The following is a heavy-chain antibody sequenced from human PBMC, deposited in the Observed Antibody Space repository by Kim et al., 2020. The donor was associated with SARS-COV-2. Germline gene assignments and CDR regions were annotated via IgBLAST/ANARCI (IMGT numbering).Heavy chain of an antibody. J-gene: IGHJ6*02. CDR3: ARVRRKQQPGSVYYYYYGMDV. CDR2: IGTAGDT. Sequence: GGSLRLSCAASGFTFSSYDMHWVRQATGKGLEWVSAIGTAGDTYYPGSVKGRFTISRENAKNSLYLQMNSLRAGDTAVYYCARVRRKQQPGSVYYYYYGMDVWGQGTTVTVSS. CDR1: GFTFSSYD. D-gene: IGHD6-13*01. V-gene: IGHV3-13*04.